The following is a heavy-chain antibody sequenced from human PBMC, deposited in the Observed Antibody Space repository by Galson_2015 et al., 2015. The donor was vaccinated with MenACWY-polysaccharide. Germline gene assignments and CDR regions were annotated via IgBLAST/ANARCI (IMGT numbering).Heavy chain of an antibody. CDR3: ARVEKYSGSFYILY. CDR2: IFHSGTT. V-gene: IGHV4-38-2*01. CDR1: DYSIRSGYF. D-gene: IGHD1-26*01. Sequence: LTCAVSDYSIRSGYFWGWIRQPPGKGLEWIASIFHSGTTYYNPSLKGRVTISVDTSKNQFSLKLSSVTAADTAVYYCARVEKYSGSFYILYWGQGTLVTVSS. J-gene: IGHJ4*02.